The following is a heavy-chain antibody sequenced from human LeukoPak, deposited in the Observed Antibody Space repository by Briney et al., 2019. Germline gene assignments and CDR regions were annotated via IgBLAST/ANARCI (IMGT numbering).Heavy chain of an antibody. CDR3: ARDPQYYYDSSGYYYS. CDR2: ISYDGSNK. Sequence: PGGSLRLSCAASGFTFSSYAMHWVRQAPGKGLEWVAVISYDGSNKYYADSVKGRFTISRDNSKNTLYLQMNSLRAEDTAVYYCARDPQYYYDSSGYYYSWGQGTLVTVSS. D-gene: IGHD3-22*01. V-gene: IGHV3-30-3*01. J-gene: IGHJ4*02. CDR1: GFTFSSYA.